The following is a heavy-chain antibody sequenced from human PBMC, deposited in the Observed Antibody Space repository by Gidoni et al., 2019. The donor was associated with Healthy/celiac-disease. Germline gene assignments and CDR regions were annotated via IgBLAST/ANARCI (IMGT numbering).Heavy chain of an antibody. CDR1: GFSLSTSGVG. D-gene: IGHD3-9*01. V-gene: IGHV2-5*02. Sequence: ITLKESGPTLVKPTQTLTLTCTFSGFSLSTSGVGVGWIRQPPGKALEWLALIYWDDDKRYSPSLKSRLTITKDTSKNQVVLTMTNMDPVDTATYYCAHGRRFGDYDILTGYPRPSWFDPWGQGTLVTVSS. CDR2: IYWDDDK. J-gene: IGHJ5*02. CDR3: AHGRRFGDYDILTGYPRPSWFDP.